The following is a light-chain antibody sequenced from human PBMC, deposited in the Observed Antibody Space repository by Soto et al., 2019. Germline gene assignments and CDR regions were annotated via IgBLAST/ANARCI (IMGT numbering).Light chain of an antibody. CDR2: DAS. Sequence: EIVLIQSPATLSLSPGERATLSCRASQSVSSYLAWYQQKPGQAPRLLIYDASNRATAIPARFRGSGSGTDFTLTISSLEPEDFAVYYCQQRSNWAITFGQGTRLEIK. V-gene: IGKV3-11*01. CDR1: QSVSSY. CDR3: QQRSNWAIT. J-gene: IGKJ5*01.